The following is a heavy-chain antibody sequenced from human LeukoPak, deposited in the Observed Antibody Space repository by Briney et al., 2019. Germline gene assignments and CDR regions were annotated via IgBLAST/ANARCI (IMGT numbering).Heavy chain of an antibody. CDR3: ASLLGQDVFDN. J-gene: IGHJ3*02. CDR2: ISSSGSTI. D-gene: IGHD1-26*01. Sequence: GGSLRLSCAASGVTFSSYEWNWVRQAPGKGLEWVSYISSSGSTIYYADSVKGRFTISRDNAKNSLYLKLNCLRAEDTAVYHCASLLGQDVFDNWGQGTMVTVSS. V-gene: IGHV3-48*03. CDR1: GVTFSSYE.